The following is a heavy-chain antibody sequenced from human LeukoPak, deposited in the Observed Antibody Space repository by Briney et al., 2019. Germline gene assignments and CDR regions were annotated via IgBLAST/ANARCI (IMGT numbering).Heavy chain of an antibody. CDR3: ARSIWFGEFPFDY. CDR2: IYYSGST. D-gene: IGHD3-10*01. J-gene: IGHJ4*02. CDR1: GGSISSYY. Sequence: SETLSLTCTVSGGSISSYYWSWIRQPPGKGLEWIGYIYYSGSTNYNPSLKSRVTISVDTSKNQFSLKLSSVTAADTAVYYCARSIWFGEFPFDYWGQGTLVTVSS. V-gene: IGHV4-59*08.